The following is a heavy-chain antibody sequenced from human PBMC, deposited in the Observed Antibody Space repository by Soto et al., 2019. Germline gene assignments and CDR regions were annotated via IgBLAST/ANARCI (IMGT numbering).Heavy chain of an antibody. J-gene: IGHJ5*02. D-gene: IGHD6-13*01. CDR1: GFIFSNYE. V-gene: IGHV3-21*01. Sequence: PGGSLRLSCAASGFIFSNYEVDWVRQVPGKGLEWVSTISSNSAYIYYTDALRGRFTISRDNAKNSLHLQMNSLRAEDTAVYYCTRDASRDSSARGWFDPWGPGTLVTSPQ. CDR3: TRDASRDSSARGWFDP. CDR2: ISSNSAYI.